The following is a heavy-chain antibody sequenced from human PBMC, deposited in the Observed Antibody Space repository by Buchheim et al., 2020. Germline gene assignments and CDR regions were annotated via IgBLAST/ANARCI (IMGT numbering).Heavy chain of an antibody. CDR1: GFTFSSYA. CDR3: ARGDVLRYFDWLLFEPSFDY. J-gene: IGHJ4*02. V-gene: IGHV3-30-3*01. CDR2: ISYDGSNK. D-gene: IGHD3-9*01. Sequence: QVQLVESGGGVVQPGRSLRLSCAASGFTFSSYAMHWVRQAPGKGLEWVAVISYDGSNKYYADSVKGRFTISRDNSKNTLYLQMNSLRAEDTAVYYCARGDVLRYFDWLLFEPSFDYWGQGTL.